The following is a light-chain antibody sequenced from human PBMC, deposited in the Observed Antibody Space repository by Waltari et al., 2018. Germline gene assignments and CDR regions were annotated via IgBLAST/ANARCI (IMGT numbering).Light chain of an antibody. J-gene: IGKJ2*01. Sequence: DIQMTQSPSSLSASVGDRVSITCRASQSISTHLNWYQQKPGKAPKLLIYAASNLQSGVPSRFSGRGSETDFTLTISSLQPEDFAVYYCQQSYRPPYIFGQGTKLEIK. CDR3: QQSYRPPYI. CDR2: AAS. V-gene: IGKV1-39*01. CDR1: QSISTH.